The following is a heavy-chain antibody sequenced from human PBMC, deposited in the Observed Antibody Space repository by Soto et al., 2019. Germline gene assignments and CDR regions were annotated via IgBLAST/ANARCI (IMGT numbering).Heavy chain of an antibody. CDR3: VNDRCCGASEVLACFEF. J-gene: IGHJ3*01. CDR2: ISKNGAII. V-gene: IGHV3-64D*06. D-gene: IGHD2-21*01. CDR1: GFTFSGHH. Sequence: EVQLVESGGDLVQPGGSLRLSCSTSGFTFSGHHMHWVRRAPGQGLEHVAGISKNGAIILYADSVKGRFTISRDNSKNTLFLYMGSLRMEDTAVYYCVNDRCCGASEVLACFEFWGHGTMVTVSS.